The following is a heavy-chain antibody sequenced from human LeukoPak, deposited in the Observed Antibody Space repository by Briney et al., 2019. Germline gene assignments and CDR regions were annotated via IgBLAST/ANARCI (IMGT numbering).Heavy chain of an antibody. CDR2: VYYNGDI. D-gene: IGHD3-22*01. J-gene: IGHJ4*01. CDR3: ATTWYYDSRGYLFED. Sequence: SETLSLTCSVSGVPISTCYWSWLRQSPGKGLEWIAYVYYNGDIMYNPSLKSRVTISLDTSKNQVSLSVTSVTAADTAVYFCATTWYYDSRGYLFEDWGHGTLVTVSS. CDR1: GVPISTCY. V-gene: IGHV4-59*01.